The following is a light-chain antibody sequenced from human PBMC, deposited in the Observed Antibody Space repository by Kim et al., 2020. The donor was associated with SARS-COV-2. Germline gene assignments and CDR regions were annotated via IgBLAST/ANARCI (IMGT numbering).Light chain of an antibody. CDR2: GAT. CDR1: QTINNY. CDR3: QQSHSTPLT. J-gene: IGKJ4*01. Sequence: SASVGDRVTLTCRASQTINNYLNWYQQKPGKAPNLLIYGATNLESGVPSRFGGSGSGTEFTLTISNLQPEDFATYYCQQSHSTPLTFGGGTKLEIK. V-gene: IGKV1-39*01.